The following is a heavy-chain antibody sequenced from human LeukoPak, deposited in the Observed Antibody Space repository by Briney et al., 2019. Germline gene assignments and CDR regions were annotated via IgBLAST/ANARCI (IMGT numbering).Heavy chain of an antibody. D-gene: IGHD4-17*01. CDR1: GFSFSAYW. CDR2: MNPAGSET. J-gene: IGHJ3*01. V-gene: IGHV3-7*03. CDR3: GMDPNGDYVGAFDF. Sequence: PGGSLRLSCAASGFSFSAYWMTWVRQAPGTGLEWVANMNPAGSETYYVDPVKGRFSISRDNAKNLVYLQMNSLRAEDTALYYCGMDPNGDYVGAFDFWGQGTLVTVSS.